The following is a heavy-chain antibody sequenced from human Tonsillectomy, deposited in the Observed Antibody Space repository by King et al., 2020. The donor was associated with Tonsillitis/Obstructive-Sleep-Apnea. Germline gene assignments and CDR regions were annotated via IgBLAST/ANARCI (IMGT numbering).Heavy chain of an antibody. J-gene: IGHJ4*02. Sequence: VQLVESGGGLVKPGGSLRLSCAASGFTFSNAWMSWVRQAPGKGLEWVGHIKSRIDGGTTDYAAPVKGRFTISRDDSTNTLYLQMNSLKTEDTAVYYCNPERHRNHDFWSAYPFWFDYWGQGTPVTVSS. CDR3: NPERHRNHDFWSAYPFWFDY. CDR1: GFTFSNAW. D-gene: IGHD3-3*01. CDR2: IKSRIDGGTT. V-gene: IGHV3-15*01.